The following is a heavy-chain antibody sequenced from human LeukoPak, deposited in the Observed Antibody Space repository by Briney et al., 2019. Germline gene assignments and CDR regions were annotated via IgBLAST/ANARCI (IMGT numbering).Heavy chain of an antibody. CDR1: GFTFSTYA. V-gene: IGHV3-30*04. D-gene: IGHD3-10*01. J-gene: IGHJ4*02. Sequence: GGSLRLSCAASGFTFSTYAMHWVRQAPGKGLEWVAVISYDGSNKWYADSLKGRFTISRDNSRNTLYLQMNSLRAEDMAVYYCAGGMALLWEHGYWGQGTLVTVSS. CDR3: AGGMALLWEHGY. CDR2: ISYDGSNK.